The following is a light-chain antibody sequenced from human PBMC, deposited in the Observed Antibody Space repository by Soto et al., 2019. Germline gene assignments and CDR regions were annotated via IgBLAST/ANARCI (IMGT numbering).Light chain of an antibody. CDR1: SSDIGAYDY. V-gene: IGLV2-14*01. CDR2: EVN. J-gene: IGLJ1*01. CDR3: ASYTRRSTYV. Sequence: QSALTQPASLSGSPGQSITISCTGTSSDIGAYDYVSWFQQHPGKAPKLMISEVNNRPSGVSNRFSGSKSGNTAYLTISGLQVEDEADYYCASYTRRSTYVFGTGTKLTVL.